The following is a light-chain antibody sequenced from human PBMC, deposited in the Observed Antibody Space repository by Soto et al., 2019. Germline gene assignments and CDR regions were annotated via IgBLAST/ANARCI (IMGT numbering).Light chain of an antibody. CDR1: SSDVGGYNY. V-gene: IGLV2-14*01. CDR2: DVS. CDR3: SSYTSSRTWV. Sequence: QSALTQPASVSGSPGQSITISCTGTSSDVGGYNYVSWYQQHPGKAPKLMIYDVSNRPSGVSNRFSGSKSGNXASLTISGLQAEDEADYYCSSYTSSRTWVFGGGTKVTVL. J-gene: IGLJ3*02.